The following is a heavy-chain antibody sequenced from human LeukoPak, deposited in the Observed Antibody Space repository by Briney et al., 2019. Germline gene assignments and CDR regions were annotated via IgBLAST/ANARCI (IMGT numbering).Heavy chain of an antibody. CDR3: ARALIVPYYYDSSGYYYALDY. V-gene: IGHV1-46*01. J-gene: IGHJ4*02. D-gene: IGHD3-22*01. Sequence: ASVKVSCKASGYTFTSYYMHWVRQAPGQGLEWMGIINPSGGSTSYAQKFQGRVTMTRDTSTSTVYMELSSLRSEDTAVYYCARALIVPYYYDSSGYYYALDYWGQGTLVTVSS. CDR2: INPSGGST. CDR1: GYTFTSYY.